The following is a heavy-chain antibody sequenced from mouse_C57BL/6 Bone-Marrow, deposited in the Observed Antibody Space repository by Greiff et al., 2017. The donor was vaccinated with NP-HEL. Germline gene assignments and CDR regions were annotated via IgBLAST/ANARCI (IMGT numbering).Heavy chain of an antibody. J-gene: IGHJ1*03. V-gene: IGHV5-6*01. D-gene: IGHD1-1*01. Sequence: EVQGVESGGDLVKPGGSLKLSCAASGFTFSSYGMSWVRQTPDKRLEWVATISSGGSYTYYPDSVKGRFTISRDNAKNTLYLQMSSLKSEDTAMYYCASPITTVVASYWYFDVWGTGTTVTVSS. CDR3: ASPITTVVASYWYFDV. CDR1: GFTFSSYG. CDR2: ISSGGSYT.